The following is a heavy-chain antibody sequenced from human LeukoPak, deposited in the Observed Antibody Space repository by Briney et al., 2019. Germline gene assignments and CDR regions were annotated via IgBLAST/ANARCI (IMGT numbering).Heavy chain of an antibody. J-gene: IGHJ4*02. CDR2: INGGGRGT. V-gene: IGHV3-23*01. CDR3: AKGGLGKEVFDD. CDR1: GFTFNTYA. Sequence: GGSLRLSRVASGFTFNTYAMSWVRQAPGKGPQWVARINGGGRGTYYADSLKGRFTISRDNSKNTLYLQIYNLRPEDTARYYCAKGGLGKEVFDDWGQGTVVTVSS. D-gene: IGHD1-1*01.